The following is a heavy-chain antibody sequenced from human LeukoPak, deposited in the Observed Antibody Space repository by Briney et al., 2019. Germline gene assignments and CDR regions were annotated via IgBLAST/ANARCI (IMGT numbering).Heavy chain of an antibody. CDR3: ARAKAAGSYDF. CDR2: IYVSGST. CDR1: GGSVSSYY. V-gene: IGHV4-4*07. J-gene: IGHJ4*02. Sequence: SETLSLTCTVSGGSVSSYYWSWIRQPAGKGLEWIGRIYVSGSTKYNPSLKSRATTSLDRAKNQISLTLTSVTAADTAVYFCARAKAAGSYDFWGQGTLVTVSS. D-gene: IGHD6-13*01.